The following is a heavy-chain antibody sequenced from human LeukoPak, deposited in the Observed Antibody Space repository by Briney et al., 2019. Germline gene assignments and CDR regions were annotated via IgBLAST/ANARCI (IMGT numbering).Heavy chain of an antibody. CDR1: GRSVSSSSYY. Sequence: SETLSLTCTVSGRSVSSSSYYWGWIRQPPGKGLEWIGNIFYIGSTYFNPSLKSRVTISVDTSKNQFSLKLSSVTAADTAVDYCARHSITVGAFDIWGQGTMVTVSS. J-gene: IGHJ3*02. V-gene: IGHV4-39*01. CDR3: ARHSITVGAFDI. CDR2: IFYIGST. D-gene: IGHD1-26*01.